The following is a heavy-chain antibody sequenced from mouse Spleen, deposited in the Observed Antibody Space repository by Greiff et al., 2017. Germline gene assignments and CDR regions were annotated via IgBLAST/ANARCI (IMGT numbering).Heavy chain of an antibody. V-gene: IGHV1-5*01. J-gene: IGHJ4*01. CDR1: GYTFTSYW. CDR2: IYPGNSDT. CDR3: TRGGTTVVPHYYAMDY. Sequence: EVQLQQSGTVLARPGASVKMSCKASGYTFTSYWMHWVKQRPGQGLEWIGAIYPGNSDTSYNQKFKGKAKLTAVTSTSTAYMELSSLTNEDSAVYYCTRGGTTVVPHYYAMDYWGQGTSVTVSS. D-gene: IGHD1-1*01.